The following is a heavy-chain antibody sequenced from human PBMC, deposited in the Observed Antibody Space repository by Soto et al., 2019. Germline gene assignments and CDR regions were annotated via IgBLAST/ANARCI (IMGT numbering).Heavy chain of an antibody. D-gene: IGHD3-16*01. V-gene: IGHV3-15*07. CDR1: GFIFSNAW. CDR3: TTDSYMTTVIVRFDY. CDR2: IKSKVDGGTS. Sequence: VQLVESGGGLVKPGGSLRLSCAASGFIFSNAWINWVRQAPGKGLEWVGRIKSKVDGGTSDFAAPVKDRVAISRDDSKNIVYLEMNGLKTEDTAMYYCTTDSYMTTVIVRFDYWGHGTQVTVSS. J-gene: IGHJ4*01.